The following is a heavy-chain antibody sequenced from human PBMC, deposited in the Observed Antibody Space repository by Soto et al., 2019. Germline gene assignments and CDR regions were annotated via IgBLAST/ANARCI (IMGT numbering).Heavy chain of an antibody. V-gene: IGHV3-30-3*01. D-gene: IGHD2-15*01. CDR1: GPTVSRYA. Sequence: GGSLRLSWAASGPTVSRYAMHWGRQAPGQVLVWVAVISRDGSKEYYADSVKARFTTSRDNSKNTLYLQMNSLRAEDTALYYCARAVQVVVAGTYLDCWGQGPL. CDR3: ARAVQVVVAGTYLDC. CDR2: ISRDGSKE. J-gene: IGHJ4*02.